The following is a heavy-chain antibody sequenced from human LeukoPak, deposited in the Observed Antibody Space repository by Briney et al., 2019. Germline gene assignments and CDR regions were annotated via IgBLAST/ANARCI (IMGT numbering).Heavy chain of an antibody. CDR2: IWYDGSNK. CDR1: GFTFSSYG. J-gene: IGHJ4*02. CDR3: ARDALILTVTTTPDY. V-gene: IGHV3-33*01. D-gene: IGHD4-17*01. Sequence: PGRSLRLSCAASGFTFSSYGMHWVRQAPGKGLEWVAVIWYDGSNKYYADSVKGRFTISRDNSKNTLYLQMNSLRAEDTAVYYCARDALILTVTTTPDYWGQGTLVTVSS.